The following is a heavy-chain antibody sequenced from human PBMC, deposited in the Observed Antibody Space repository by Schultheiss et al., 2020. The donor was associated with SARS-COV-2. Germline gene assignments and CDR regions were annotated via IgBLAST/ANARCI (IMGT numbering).Heavy chain of an antibody. V-gene: IGHV3-30*03. J-gene: IGHJ4*02. D-gene: IGHD4-17*01. Sequence: GGSLRLSCAASGFTFSSYSMNWVRQSPGKGLEWVAVISYDGSNKYYADSVKGRFTISRDNSKNTLYLQMNSLRAEDTAVYYCARDRGYGDYPSFWGQGTRVTVSS. CDR1: GFTFSSYS. CDR2: ISYDGSNK. CDR3: ARDRGYGDYPSF.